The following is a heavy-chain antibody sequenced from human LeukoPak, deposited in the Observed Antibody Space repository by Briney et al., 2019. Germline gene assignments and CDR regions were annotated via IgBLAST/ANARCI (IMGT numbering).Heavy chain of an antibody. CDR1: GFTVSSNY. CDR3: ARNHWFDP. J-gene: IGHJ5*02. V-gene: IGHV3-53*01. CDR2: IYSGGST. Sequence: GGSLRLSCAASGFTVSSNYMSWVRQAPGKGLEWVSIIYSGGSTFYADSVKGRFTISRDNSKNTLYLQMNGLRAEDTAVYYCARNHWFDPWGQGTLVTVSS.